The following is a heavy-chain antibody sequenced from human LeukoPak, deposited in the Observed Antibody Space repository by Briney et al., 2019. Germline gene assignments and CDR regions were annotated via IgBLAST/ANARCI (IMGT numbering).Heavy chain of an antibody. D-gene: IGHD6-19*01. CDR1: GGSFSGYY. Sequence: SETLSLTCAVYGGSFSGYYWSWIRQPPGKGLEWIGEINHSGSTNYNPSLKSRVTISVDTSKNQFSLKLSSVTAADTAVYYCARGPSKVAGNFDYWGQGTLATVSS. J-gene: IGHJ4*02. CDR2: INHSGST. V-gene: IGHV4-34*01. CDR3: ARGPSKVAGNFDY.